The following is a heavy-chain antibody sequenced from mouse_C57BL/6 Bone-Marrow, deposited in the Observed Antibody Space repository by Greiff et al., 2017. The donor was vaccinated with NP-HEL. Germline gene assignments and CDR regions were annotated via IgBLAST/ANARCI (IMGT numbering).Heavy chain of an antibody. Sequence: QVQLQQPGAELVKPGASVKLSCKASGYTFTSYWMHWVKQRPGQGLEWIGMIHPNSGSTNYNEKFKSKATLTVDKSSSTAYMQLSSLTSEDSAVYYCARRGFTTVVATRAMDYWGQGTTLTVSS. CDR3: ARRGFTTVVATRAMDY. V-gene: IGHV1-64*01. CDR1: GYTFTSYW. D-gene: IGHD1-1*01. J-gene: IGHJ4*01. CDR2: IHPNSGST.